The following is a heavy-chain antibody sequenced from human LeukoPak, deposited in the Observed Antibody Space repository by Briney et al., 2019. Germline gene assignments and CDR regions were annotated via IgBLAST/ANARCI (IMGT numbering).Heavy chain of an antibody. CDR3: ARSSTSSPYYFDS. CDR1: GYRFTKNW. V-gene: IGHV5-51*01. J-gene: IGHJ4*02. CDR2: IYPPDSDT. Sequence: GESLKISCKASGYRFTKNWIGWVRQMPRKGLEWMGIIYPPDSDTRYGREFQGQVTISVDASITTAYLQWSSLKASDTAMYYCARSSTSSPYYFDSWGQGTLVTVSS. D-gene: IGHD2/OR15-2a*01.